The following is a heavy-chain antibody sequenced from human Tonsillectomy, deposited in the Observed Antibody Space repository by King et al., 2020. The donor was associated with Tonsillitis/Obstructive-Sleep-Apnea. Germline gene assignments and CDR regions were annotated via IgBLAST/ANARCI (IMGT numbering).Heavy chain of an antibody. CDR2: ISSNGGST. CDR3: ARATSLGGYDLWSGYLGYYYSGMDV. J-gene: IGHJ6*02. V-gene: IGHV3-64*01. CDR1: GFTFSSYA. D-gene: IGHD3-3*01. Sequence: QLVQSGGGLVQPGGSLRLSCAASGFTFSSYAMHWVRQAPGKGLEYVSAISSNGGSTYYANSVKGRFTISRDNSKNTLYLQMGSLRAEDMAVYYCARATSLGGYDLWSGYLGYYYSGMDVWGQGTTVTVSS.